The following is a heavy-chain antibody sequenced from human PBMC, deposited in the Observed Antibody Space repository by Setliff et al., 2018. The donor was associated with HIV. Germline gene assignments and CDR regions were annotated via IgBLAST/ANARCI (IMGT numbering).Heavy chain of an antibody. CDR2: ISGSGGGT. D-gene: IGHD3-22*01. J-gene: IGHJ3*02. Sequence: GGSLRLSCAASGFTFSTYGMSWVRQAPGKGLEWVSSISGSGGGTDYADSGKGRFTISRDNPKNTLKLQMNSLRVEDTAVYYCAKGPYYYDSSCYRNWDAFDIWGQGTMVTVSS. V-gene: IGHV3-23*01. CDR3: AKGPYYYDSSCYRNWDAFDI. CDR1: GFTFSTYG.